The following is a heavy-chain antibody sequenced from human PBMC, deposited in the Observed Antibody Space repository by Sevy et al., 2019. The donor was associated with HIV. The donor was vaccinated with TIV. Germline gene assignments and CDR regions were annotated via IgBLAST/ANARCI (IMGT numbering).Heavy chain of an antibody. CDR1: GYTFTGYY. Sequence: ASVKVSCKASGYTFTGYYMHWVRQAPGQGLGWMGRINPNSGGTNYAQKFQGRVTMTRDTSISTAYMELSRLRSDDTAVYYCARGIAAAGTHSFDYWGQGTLVTVSS. V-gene: IGHV1-2*06. D-gene: IGHD6-13*01. CDR2: INPNSGGT. J-gene: IGHJ4*02. CDR3: ARGIAAAGTHSFDY.